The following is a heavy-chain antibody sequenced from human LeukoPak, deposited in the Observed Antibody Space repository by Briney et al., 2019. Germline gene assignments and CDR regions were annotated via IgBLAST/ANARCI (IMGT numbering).Heavy chain of an antibody. D-gene: IGHD4-11*01. CDR1: GFTFSHYG. CDR2: IWSDGTSR. Sequence: PGRSLRLSCATSGFTFSHYGMHWVRQAPGKGLEWVAVIWSDGTSRYYGDPVKGRFTISRDNFQRTVYLQMNSLRAEDTAVYYCAKDAQRGFDYSNSLDKWGQGTLVTVSS. J-gene: IGHJ4*02. V-gene: IGHV3-33*06. CDR3: AKDAQRGFDYSNSLDK.